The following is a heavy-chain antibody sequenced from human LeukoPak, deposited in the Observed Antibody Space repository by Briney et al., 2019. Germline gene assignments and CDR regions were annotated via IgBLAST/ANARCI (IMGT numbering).Heavy chain of an antibody. CDR2: IYPGDSDT. Sequence: GESLKISCKGSGYSFTSYWIGWVRQMPGKGLEWMGIIYPGDSDTRYSPSLQGRVTISADKSISTAYLQWSSLKASDTAMYYCARPRDILTGYFGGAFDIWGQGTMVTVSS. D-gene: IGHD3-9*01. J-gene: IGHJ3*02. CDR3: ARPRDILTGYFGGAFDI. CDR1: GYSFTSYW. V-gene: IGHV5-51*01.